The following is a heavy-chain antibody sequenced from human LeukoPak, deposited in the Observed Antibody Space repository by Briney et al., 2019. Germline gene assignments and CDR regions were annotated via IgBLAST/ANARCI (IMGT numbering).Heavy chain of an antibody. D-gene: IGHD5-12*01. Sequence: GGSLRLSCAASGFTFSSYSMNWVRQAPGKGLEWVSSITSSSGYIYYADSVKGRFTISRDNAKDSLYLQMNSLRAEDTAVYYCARDSGYDFVPYYFDYWGQGTLVTVSS. CDR2: ITSSSGYI. V-gene: IGHV3-21*01. CDR3: ARDSGYDFVPYYFDY. J-gene: IGHJ4*02. CDR1: GFTFSSYS.